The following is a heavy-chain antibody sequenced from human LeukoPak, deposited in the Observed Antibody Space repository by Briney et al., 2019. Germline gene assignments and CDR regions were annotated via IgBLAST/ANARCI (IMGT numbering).Heavy chain of an antibody. J-gene: IGHJ6*02. Sequence: GGSLRLSCAASGFTFSSYWMHWVRHAPGKGLVWVSRINSDGSSTSYADSVKGRFTISRDNAKNTLYLQMNSLRAEDTAVYYCARELGYCSSTSCYGYYGMDVWGQGTTVTVSS. D-gene: IGHD2-2*01. CDR2: INSDGSST. CDR1: GFTFSSYW. V-gene: IGHV3-74*01. CDR3: ARELGYCSSTSCYGYYGMDV.